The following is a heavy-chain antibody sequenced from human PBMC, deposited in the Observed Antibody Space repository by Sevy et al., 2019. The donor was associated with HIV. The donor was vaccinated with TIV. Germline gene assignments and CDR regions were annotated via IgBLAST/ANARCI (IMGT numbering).Heavy chain of an antibody. CDR3: ARVSGWHLRYGMDV. Sequence: ASVKVSCKASVFNFASYDIYWVRQATGQGLEWMGWMNTNTGNTGFAQKFQGRVTMTRNTSITTAYMELSNLRSEDTAVYYCARVSGWHLRYGMDVWGQGTTVTVSS. CDR1: VFNFASYD. J-gene: IGHJ6*02. CDR2: MNTNTGNT. D-gene: IGHD6-19*01. V-gene: IGHV1-8*02.